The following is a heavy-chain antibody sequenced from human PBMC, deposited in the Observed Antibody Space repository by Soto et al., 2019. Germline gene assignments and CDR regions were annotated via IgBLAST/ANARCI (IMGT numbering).Heavy chain of an antibody. CDR3: ARDGAREWLLLPGDYYYGMDV. D-gene: IGHD3-3*01. CDR1: GYTFTSYG. Sequence: GASVKVSCKASGYTFTSYGISWVRQAPGQGLEWMGWISAYNGNTNYAQKLQGRVTMTTDTSTSTAYMELRSLRSDDTAVYYCARDGAREWLLLPGDYYYGMDVWGQGTTVTVS. J-gene: IGHJ6*02. V-gene: IGHV1-18*04. CDR2: ISAYNGNT.